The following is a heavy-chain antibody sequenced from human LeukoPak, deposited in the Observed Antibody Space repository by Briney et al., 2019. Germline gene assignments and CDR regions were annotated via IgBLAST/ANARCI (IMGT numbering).Heavy chain of an antibody. CDR1: GFTFRTFT. CDR3: AREAGDIWSGESNSFDC. J-gene: IGHJ4*02. D-gene: IGHD3-3*01. Sequence: GGSLRLSCATSGFTFRTFTIDWIRQSPGKGLEWVSSVSGTSRYTYFADSVKGRFTVSRDNAKKSVDLHLNDLTAEDTGVYYCAREAGDIWSGESNSFDCWGQGTLVTVSP. V-gene: IGHV3-21*01. CDR2: VSGTSRYT.